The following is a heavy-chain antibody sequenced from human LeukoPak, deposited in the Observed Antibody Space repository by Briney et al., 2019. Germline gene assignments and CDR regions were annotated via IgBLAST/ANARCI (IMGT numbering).Heavy chain of an antibody. J-gene: IGHJ3*02. CDR3: ASLDSSDAFDI. D-gene: IGHD3-22*01. V-gene: IGHV4-4*02. CDR1: GGSISSSNW. CDR2: IFLGGNT. Sequence: KPSETLSLTCAVSGGSISSSNWWSWVRQPPGKGLEWIGQIFLGGNTNYNPSLKSRVPISVDTSKNQFSLKLSSVTAADTAVYYCASLDSSDAFDIWGQGTMVTVSS.